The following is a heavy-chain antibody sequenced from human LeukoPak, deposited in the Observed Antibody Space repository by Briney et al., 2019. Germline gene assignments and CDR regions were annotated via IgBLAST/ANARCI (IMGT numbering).Heavy chain of an antibody. J-gene: IGHJ3*02. V-gene: IGHV3-7*03. CDR3: AKGVRPADAFDI. CDR2: IDPNGGAT. CDR1: GFIFSSYW. Sequence: GGSLRLSCAASGFIFSSYWMTWVRHTPGKGLEWLANIDPNGGATYYVDSVKGRFTISRDNAKNSLYLQMNSLRAEDTAVYYCAKGVRPADAFDIWGQGTMVTVSS. D-gene: IGHD2-2*01.